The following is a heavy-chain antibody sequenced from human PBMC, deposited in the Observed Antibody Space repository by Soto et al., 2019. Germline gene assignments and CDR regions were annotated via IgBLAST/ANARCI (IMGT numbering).Heavy chain of an antibody. D-gene: IGHD3-16*01. J-gene: IGHJ4*02. Sequence: TGGSLRLSCAASGFSLSPYWMHWVRQVPGRGVEWVARLSSDGFGAAYADSVKGRFFISRDIARNTLSLQMNSLRADDTAVYYCARDLGGPDYWGRGTSVTVSS. CDR1: GFSLSPYW. V-gene: IGHV3-74*03. CDR2: LSSDGFGA. CDR3: ARDLGGPDY.